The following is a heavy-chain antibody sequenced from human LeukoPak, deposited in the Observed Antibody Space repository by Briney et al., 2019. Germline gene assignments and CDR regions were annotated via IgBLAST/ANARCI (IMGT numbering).Heavy chain of an antibody. CDR3: AKTGFQWGYYFYYMDV. J-gene: IGHJ6*03. D-gene: IGHD1-14*01. CDR1: GFTFSHYA. V-gene: IGHV3-30*02. CDR2: IRHDGSQI. Sequence: PGGSLRLSCAASGFTFSHYAMHWVRQAPGKGLEWVAFIRHDGSQIYYADSVKGRFTISRDNSKNTLYLQMNGLIAEDTAVYYCAKTGFQWGYYFYYMDVWGRGTTVTVSS.